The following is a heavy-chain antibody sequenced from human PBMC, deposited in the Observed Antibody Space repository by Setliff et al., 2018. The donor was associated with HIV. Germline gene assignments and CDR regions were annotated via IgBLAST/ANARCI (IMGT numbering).Heavy chain of an antibody. Sequence: PGGSLRLSCAATGFTFSSYVLHWVRQAPGKGLEWVAVMSTGGDIKIYADSVKGRFTISRDNSKNTLFLQMNSLRPEDTATYFCARWGSGSYERVFDYWGQRMLVTVSS. J-gene: IGHJ4*02. V-gene: IGHV3-30-3*01. CDR3: ARWGSGSYERVFDY. D-gene: IGHD1-26*01. CDR1: GFTFSSYV. CDR2: MSTGGDIK.